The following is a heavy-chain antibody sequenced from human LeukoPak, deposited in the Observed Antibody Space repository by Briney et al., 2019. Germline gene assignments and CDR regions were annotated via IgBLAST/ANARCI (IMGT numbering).Heavy chain of an antibody. Sequence: TSETLSLTCTVSGGSISSSSYYWGWIRQPPGKGLEWIGSIYYSGSTYYNPSLKSRVTISVDTSKNQFSLKLSSVTAADTAVYYCARHYSSGWSDYWGQGTLVTVSS. D-gene: IGHD6-19*01. V-gene: IGHV4-39*01. CDR1: GGSISSSSYY. CDR3: ARHYSSGWSDY. CDR2: IYYSGST. J-gene: IGHJ4*02.